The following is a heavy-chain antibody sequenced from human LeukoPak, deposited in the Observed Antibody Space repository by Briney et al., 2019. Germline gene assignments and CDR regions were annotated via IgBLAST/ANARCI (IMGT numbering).Heavy chain of an antibody. V-gene: IGHV3-33*08. D-gene: IGHD3-10*01. CDR1: GFSLSDYY. Sequence: GGSLRLSCAGSGFSLSDYYIDWVRQAPGKGLEWVAVIWYDGSNKYYADSVKGRFTISRDNSKNTLYLQMNGLRAEDTAVYYCAREYGSGNENWFDPWGQGTLVTVSS. CDR3: AREYGSGNENWFDP. J-gene: IGHJ5*02. CDR2: IWYDGSNK.